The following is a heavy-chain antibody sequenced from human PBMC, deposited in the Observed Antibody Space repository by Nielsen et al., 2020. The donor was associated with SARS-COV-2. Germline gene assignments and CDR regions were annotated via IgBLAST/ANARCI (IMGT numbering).Heavy chain of an antibody. Sequence: GGSLRLSCSVSGFDFRDFGIHWVRQAPGMGLEWVAVMSSDGRNELYADSVRGRFSISRDNSKNTLYLQMNSLRAEDTAVYYCARGPSKSRIIVVVTAVDYWGQGTLVTVSS. CDR2: MSSDGRNE. CDR3: ARGPSKSRIIVVVTAVDY. CDR1: GFDFRDFG. J-gene: IGHJ4*02. D-gene: IGHD2-21*02. V-gene: IGHV3-30*03.